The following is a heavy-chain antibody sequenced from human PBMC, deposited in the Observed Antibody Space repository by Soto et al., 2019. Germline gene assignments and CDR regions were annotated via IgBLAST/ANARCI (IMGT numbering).Heavy chain of an antibody. Sequence: QVHLVESGGGVVQPGRSLRLSCAVSGFTFSRSAMNWVRQAPGKGLEWVAVVSYDGWTQSYADSVKGRFTISRDNSKDTLSLQMNSLRPDDTAMYYCARASPHYDTNVSSMDYWGRGTLVTVSS. CDR3: ARASPHYDTNVSSMDY. V-gene: IGHV3-30*14. J-gene: IGHJ4*02. CDR2: VSYDGWTQ. D-gene: IGHD3-22*01. CDR1: GFTFSRSA.